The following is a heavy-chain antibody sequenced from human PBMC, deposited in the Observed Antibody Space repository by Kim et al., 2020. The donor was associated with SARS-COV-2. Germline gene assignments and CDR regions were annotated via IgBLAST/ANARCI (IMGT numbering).Heavy chain of an antibody. D-gene: IGHD3-22*01. CDR2: IIPIFGTA. Sequence: SVKVSCKASGGTFSSYAISWVRQAPGQGLEWMGGIIPIFGTANYAQKFQGRVTITADESTSTAYMELSSLRSEDTAVYYCARDRFYYDSSGYQPLLGAFDIWGQGTMVTVSS. V-gene: IGHV1-69*13. CDR3: ARDRFYYDSSGYQPLLGAFDI. J-gene: IGHJ3*02. CDR1: GGTFSSYA.